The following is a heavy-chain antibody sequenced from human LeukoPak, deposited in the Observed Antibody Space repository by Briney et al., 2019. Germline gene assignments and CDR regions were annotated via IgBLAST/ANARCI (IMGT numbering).Heavy chain of an antibody. D-gene: IGHD1-26*01. J-gene: IGHJ4*02. CDR2: ISSGSTI. CDR3: ARHRGSYGDY. Sequence: PGGSLRLSCGASGFTFSSYSMNWVRQAPGKGLEWVSYISSGSTIYYADSVKGRFTISRDNAKNSLYLQMNSLRAEDTAVYYCARHRGSYGDYWGQGTLVTVSS. CDR1: GFTFSSYS. V-gene: IGHV3-48*04.